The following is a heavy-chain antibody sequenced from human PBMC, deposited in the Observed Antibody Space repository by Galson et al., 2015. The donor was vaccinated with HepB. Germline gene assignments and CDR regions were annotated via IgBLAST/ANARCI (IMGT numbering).Heavy chain of an antibody. Sequence: LSLTCTVSGGSISSGSYYWSWIRQPAGKGLEWIGRIYTSGSTNYNPSLKSRVTISVDTSKNQFSLKLSSVTAADTAVYYCARVDYYYYYGMDVWGQGTTVTVSS. CDR1: GGSISSGSYY. CDR2: IYTSGST. J-gene: IGHJ6*02. V-gene: IGHV4-61*02. CDR3: ARVDYYYYYGMDV.